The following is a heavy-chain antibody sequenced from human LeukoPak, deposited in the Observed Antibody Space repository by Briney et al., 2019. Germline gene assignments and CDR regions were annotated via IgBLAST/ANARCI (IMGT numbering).Heavy chain of an antibody. CDR1: GFTFSSYW. D-gene: IGHD3-22*01. J-gene: IGHJ3*02. CDR3: ARADYDSSGYYYDGNDAFDI. V-gene: IGHV3-33*08. Sequence: GGSLRLSCAASGFTFSSYWMHWVRQAPGKGLEWVAVIWYDGSNKYYADSVKGRFTISRDNSKNTLYLQMNSLRAEDTAVYYCARADYDSSGYYYDGNDAFDIWGQGTMVTVSS. CDR2: IWYDGSNK.